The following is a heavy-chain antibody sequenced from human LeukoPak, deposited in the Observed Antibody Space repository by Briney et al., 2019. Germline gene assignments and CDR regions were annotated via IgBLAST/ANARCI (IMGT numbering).Heavy chain of an antibody. CDR2: ISSSSSYI. CDR1: RFTFSCYS. D-gene: IGHD2-2*01. CDR3: ARGQCRSTSCYLDY. J-gene: IGHJ4*02. V-gene: IGHV3-21*01. Sequence: GGSLRLSCAAPRFTFSCYSMSWFRQAPGKGLECVSSISSSSSYIYYADSVKGRFTISRDNAKNSLYLQMNSLRAEDTAVYYCARGQCRSTSCYLDYWGQGTLVTVSS.